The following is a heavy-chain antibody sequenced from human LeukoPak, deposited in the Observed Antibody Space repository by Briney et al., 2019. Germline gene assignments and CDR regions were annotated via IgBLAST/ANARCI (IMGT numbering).Heavy chain of an antibody. D-gene: IGHD2-2*01. CDR2: IWYDGSNK. CDR3: ARDGEDRSSTSCYPDY. CDR1: GFTFSSYG. V-gene: IGHV3-33*01. J-gene: IGHJ4*02. Sequence: GGSLRLSCAASGFTFSSYGMHWVRQAPGKGLEWVAVIWYDGSNKYYADSVKGRFTISRDNSKNTLYLQMNSLRAEDTAVYYCARDGEDRSSTSCYPDYWGQGTLVTVSS.